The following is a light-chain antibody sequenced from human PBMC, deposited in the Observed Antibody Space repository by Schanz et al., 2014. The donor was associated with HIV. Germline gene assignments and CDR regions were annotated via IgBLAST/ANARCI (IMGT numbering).Light chain of an antibody. CDR1: QGISSS. V-gene: IGKV1-8*01. CDR2: AAS. J-gene: IGKJ4*01. Sequence: AIRMTQSPSSVSASTGDRVTITCRASQGISSSLAWYQQKPGKAPKLLIYAASTLQTGVPSRFSGSGSGTEFTLTISCLQPEDIGTYYCQQYDNVPLTFGGGTKVEIK. CDR3: QQYDNVPLT.